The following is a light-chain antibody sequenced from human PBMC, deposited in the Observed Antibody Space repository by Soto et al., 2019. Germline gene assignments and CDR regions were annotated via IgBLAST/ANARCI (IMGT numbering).Light chain of an antibody. V-gene: IGKV3D-15*03. CDR2: QTS. J-gene: IGKJ1*01. CDR3: HQRQSWPRT. Sequence: IVMTQSPVTLSVSPGERATLSCRAGQSVSSNLAWYQQKPGQAPRLLIYQTSIRAAGIPARFSASGTGTDFTLTISDVQPEDFAVYYCHQRQSWPRTFGQGTKVDIK. CDR1: QSVSSN.